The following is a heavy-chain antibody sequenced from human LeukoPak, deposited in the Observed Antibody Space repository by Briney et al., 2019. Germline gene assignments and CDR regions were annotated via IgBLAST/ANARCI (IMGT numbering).Heavy chain of an antibody. CDR2: IWYDGGNK. D-gene: IGHD3-10*01. Sequence: GGSLRLSCAASGFTFSTYGMHWVRQAPGKGLEWVAIIWYDGGNKYYADSVRGRFTISRDNSKNTLFLQMNSLRAEDTAAYYCARSREHGSGTYDSYYFDYWGQGTLVTVSS. J-gene: IGHJ4*02. CDR1: GFTFSTYG. CDR3: ARSREHGSGTYDSYYFDY. V-gene: IGHV3-33*01.